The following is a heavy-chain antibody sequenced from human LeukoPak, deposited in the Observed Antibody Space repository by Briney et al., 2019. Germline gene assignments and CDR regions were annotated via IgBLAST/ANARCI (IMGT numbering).Heavy chain of an antibody. J-gene: IGHJ4*02. CDR2: ISGSGGST. Sequence: GGSLRLSCAASGFTFSSYAMSWVRQAPGKGLEWVSAISGSGGSTYYADSVKGRFTISRDNSKNTLYLQMNSLRAEDTAVYYCAKVGVVYYDSGVWRDWGQGTLVTVSS. CDR3: AKVGVVYYDSGVWRD. V-gene: IGHV3-23*01. D-gene: IGHD3-22*01. CDR1: GFTFSSYA.